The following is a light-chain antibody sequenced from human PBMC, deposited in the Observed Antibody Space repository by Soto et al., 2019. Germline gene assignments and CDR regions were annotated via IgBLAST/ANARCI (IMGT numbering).Light chain of an antibody. CDR3: SSHTSGSTRV. V-gene: IGLV2-14*01. J-gene: IGLJ1*01. CDR2: GVT. Sequence: QSAMTQPASVSGSPGQSIAISCTGTFSDVGGYDYVSWYQQHPDKAPKLMIYGVTKRPSGVSNRFSGSKSGNTASLTISGLQPEGEADYYCSSHTSGSTRVFGSGTKLTVL. CDR1: FSDVGGYDY.